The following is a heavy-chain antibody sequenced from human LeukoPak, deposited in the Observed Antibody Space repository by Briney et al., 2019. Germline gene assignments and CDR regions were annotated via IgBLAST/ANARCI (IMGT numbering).Heavy chain of an antibody. V-gene: IGHV3-20*01. CDR3: AKSYVGYYCYYMDV. J-gene: IGHJ6*03. Sequence: GGSLRLSCAASGFTFDDYGMNWVRQAPGKGLEWVSGINWNGGSTGYADSVKGRFTISRDNAKNSLYLQMDSLRAEDTALYHCAKSYVGYYCYYMDVWGKGTTVTVSS. CDR2: INWNGGST. CDR1: GFTFDDYG. D-gene: IGHD1-26*01.